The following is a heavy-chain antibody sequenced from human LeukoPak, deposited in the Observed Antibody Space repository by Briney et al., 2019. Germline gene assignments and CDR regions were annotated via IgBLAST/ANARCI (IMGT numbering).Heavy chain of an antibody. D-gene: IGHD1-14*01. CDR2: ISGTGGDT. CDR1: GLTFSNYA. CDR3: AKARPGAFDY. V-gene: IGHV3-23*01. Sequence: GGSLRLSCAASGLTFSNYAMSWVRQAPGKGLEWVSAISGTGGDTYYADSVKGRFTISRDNSKNTLYLQMTSLRAEDTALYYCAKARPGAFDYWGQRTLVTVSS. J-gene: IGHJ4*02.